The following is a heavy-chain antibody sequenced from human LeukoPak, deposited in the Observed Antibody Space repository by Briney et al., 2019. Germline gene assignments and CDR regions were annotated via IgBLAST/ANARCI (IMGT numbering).Heavy chain of an antibody. Sequence: GGSLRLSCAAPGFTFINAWMNWVRQAPGKGLEWVSYISISTSAIYYADSVKGRFTISRDNANNSLYLQMNSLRAQDTAVYYCARGKTSQNIVTRKTYNWFDPWGQGTLVTVSS. V-gene: IGHV3-48*01. CDR3: ARGKTSQNIVTRKTYNWFDP. CDR1: GFTFINAW. D-gene: IGHD2/OR15-2a*01. CDR2: ISISTSAI. J-gene: IGHJ5*02.